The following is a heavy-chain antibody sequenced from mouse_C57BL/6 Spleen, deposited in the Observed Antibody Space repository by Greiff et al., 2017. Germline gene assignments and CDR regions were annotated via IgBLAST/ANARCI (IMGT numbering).Heavy chain of an antibody. CDR3: TRSPNWDYWFAY. V-gene: IGHV1-5*01. CDR2: IYPGNSDT. CDR1: GYTFTSYW. Sequence: EVQLQQSGTVLARPGASVKMSCKTSGYTFTSYWMHWVKQRPGQGLEWIGAIYPGNSDTSYNQKFKGKAKLTAVTSASTAYMELSSLTNEDSAVYYCTRSPNWDYWFAYWGQGTLVTVSA. D-gene: IGHD4-1*01. J-gene: IGHJ3*01.